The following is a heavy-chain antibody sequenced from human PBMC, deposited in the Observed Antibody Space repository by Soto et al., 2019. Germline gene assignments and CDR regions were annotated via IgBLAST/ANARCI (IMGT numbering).Heavy chain of an antibody. V-gene: IGHV3-33*01. CDR2: IWYDGSKK. J-gene: IGHJ4*02. D-gene: IGHD2-21*02. Sequence: QVQLVESGGGVVQPGRSLTLSCAASGLTFSNQAMHWVRQAPGKGLEWVAVIWYDGSKKYYADSVKGRFTISRDNSKNTVYLQMNSLRAEDTAVYYCARDDPSYHGDLACDYWGQGTLVTVSS. CDR1: GLTFSNQA. CDR3: ARDDPSYHGDLACDY.